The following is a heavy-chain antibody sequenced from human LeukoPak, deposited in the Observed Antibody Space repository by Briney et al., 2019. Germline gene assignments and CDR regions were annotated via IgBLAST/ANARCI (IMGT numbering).Heavy chain of an antibody. D-gene: IGHD3-22*01. V-gene: IGHV4-59*01. Sequence: SETLSLTCTVSGGSISSYYWSWIRQPPGNGLEWIGYIYYSGSTNYNPSLKSRVTISVDTSKNQFSLKLSSVTAADTAVYYCARVMSYYDSSGNYHRHAFDIWGQGTMVTVSS. CDR3: ARVMSYYDSSGNYHRHAFDI. J-gene: IGHJ3*02. CDR2: IYYSGST. CDR1: GGSISSYY.